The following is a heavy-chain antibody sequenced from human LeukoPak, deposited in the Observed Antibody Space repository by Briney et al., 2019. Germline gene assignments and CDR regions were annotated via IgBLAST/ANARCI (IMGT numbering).Heavy chain of an antibody. CDR3: ARDLSSAIVGYYYYMDV. CDR1: GGTFSSYA. D-gene: IGHD2-21*01. Sequence: SVKVSCKASGGTFSSYAISWVRQAPGQGLEWMGRIIPIFGTANYAQKFQGRVTITTDESTSTAYMELSSLRSEDTALYYCARDLSSAIVGYYYYMDVWGKGTTVTVSS. CDR2: IIPIFGTA. V-gene: IGHV1-69*05. J-gene: IGHJ6*03.